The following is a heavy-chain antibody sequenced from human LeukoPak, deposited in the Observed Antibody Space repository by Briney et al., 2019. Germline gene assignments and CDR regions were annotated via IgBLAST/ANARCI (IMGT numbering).Heavy chain of an antibody. J-gene: IGHJ2*01. CDR1: GYSLSRGYY. D-gene: IGHD6-13*01. V-gene: IGHV4-38-2*02. CDR2: IYYTSTT. Sequence: PSERLSLTCTVSGYSLSRGYYWGWVRQPPGQGLEWTGYIYYTSTTNYNPSLKSRVTISVDTSKNQFSLKLSSVTAADTAVYYCARLVPALWCFDLWGRGTLVTVSS. CDR3: ARLVPALWCFDL.